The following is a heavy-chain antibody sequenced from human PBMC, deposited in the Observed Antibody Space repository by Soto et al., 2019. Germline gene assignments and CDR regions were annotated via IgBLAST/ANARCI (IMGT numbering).Heavy chain of an antibody. Sequence: EVQLVESGGGLVQPGGSLRLSCAASGFTFSSYSMNWVRQAPGKGLEWVSYISSSSSTIYYADSVKGRFTISRDNAKNSLYLQMNSLRDEDTAVYYCARDLYCGGDCYYHDAFDIWGQGTMVTVSS. CDR3: ARDLYCGGDCYYHDAFDI. CDR1: GFTFSSYS. D-gene: IGHD2-21*02. V-gene: IGHV3-48*02. CDR2: ISSSSSTI. J-gene: IGHJ3*02.